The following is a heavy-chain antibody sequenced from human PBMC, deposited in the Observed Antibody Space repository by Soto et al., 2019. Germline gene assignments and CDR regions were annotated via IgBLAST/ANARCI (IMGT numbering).Heavy chain of an antibody. D-gene: IGHD1-20*01. CDR3: ARPRPWYNWNDEEPEPPDVFDI. J-gene: IGHJ3*02. V-gene: IGHV5-51*01. CDR2: IYPGDSDT. Sequence: RGESLKISCKGSGYSFTSYWISWVRQMPGKGLEWMGIIYPGDSDTRYSPSFQGQVTISADKSISTAYLQWSSLKASDTAMYYCARPRPWYNWNDEEPEPPDVFDIWGQGTMVTVSS. CDR1: GYSFTSYW.